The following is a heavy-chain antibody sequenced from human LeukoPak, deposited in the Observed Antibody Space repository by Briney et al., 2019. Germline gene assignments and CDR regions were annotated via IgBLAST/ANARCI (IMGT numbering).Heavy chain of an antibody. D-gene: IGHD1-26*01. J-gene: IGHJ4*02. V-gene: IGHV1-69*04. CDR1: GGTFSSYA. CDR2: IIPILGIA. CDR3: ARDTFPSGSYGY. Sequence: ASVKVSCKASGGTFSSYAISWVRQAPGQGLEWMGRIIPILGIANYAQKFQGRVTITTDESTSTAYMELSSLRSEDTAVYYCARDTFPSGSYGYWGQGTLVTVSS.